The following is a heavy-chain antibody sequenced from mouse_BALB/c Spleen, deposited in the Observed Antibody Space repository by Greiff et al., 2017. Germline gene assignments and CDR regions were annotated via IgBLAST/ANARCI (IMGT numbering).Heavy chain of an antibody. Sequence: EVKVVESGGDLVKPGGSLKLSCAASGFTFSSYGMSWVRQTPDKRLEWVATISSGGSYTYYPDSVKGRFTISRDNAKNTLYLQMSSLKSEDTAMYYCARWPFDYWGQGTTLTVSS. CDR1: GFTFSSYG. CDR2: ISSGGSYT. J-gene: IGHJ2*01. CDR3: ARWPFDY. V-gene: IGHV5-6*01.